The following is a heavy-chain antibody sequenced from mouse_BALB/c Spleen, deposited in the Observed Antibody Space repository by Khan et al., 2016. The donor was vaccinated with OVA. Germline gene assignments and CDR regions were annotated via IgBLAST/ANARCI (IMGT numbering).Heavy chain of an antibody. J-gene: IGHJ2*01. D-gene: IGHD1-1*01. CDR2: ISYSGRT. Sequence: EVKLEESGPGLVKPSQSLSLTCTVTGYSITSDYAWNWIRQFPGNKLEWMAYISYSGRTSYNPSLKSRLSITRDTSKNQFFLQLNSVTTEDTATYYCARSVTITTVVATDFDYWGQGTTLTVSS. CDR3: ARSVTITTVVATDFDY. V-gene: IGHV3-2*02. CDR1: GYSITSDYA.